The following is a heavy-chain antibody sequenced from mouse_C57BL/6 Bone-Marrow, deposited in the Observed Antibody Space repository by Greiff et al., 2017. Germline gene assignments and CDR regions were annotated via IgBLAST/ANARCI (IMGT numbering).Heavy chain of an antibody. V-gene: IGHV5-6*01. J-gene: IGHJ3*01. CDR2: ISSGGSYT. Sequence: VKLMESGGDLVKPGGSLKLSCAASGFTFSSYGMSWVRQTPDKRLEWVATISSGGSYTYYPDSVKGRFTISRDNAKNTLYLQMSSLKSEDTAMYYCARHELLRSPFAYWGQGTLVTVSA. D-gene: IGHD2-12*01. CDR3: ARHELLRSPFAY. CDR1: GFTFSSYG.